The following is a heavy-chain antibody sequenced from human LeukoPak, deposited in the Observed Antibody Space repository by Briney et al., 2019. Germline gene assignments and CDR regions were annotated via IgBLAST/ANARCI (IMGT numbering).Heavy chain of an antibody. D-gene: IGHD5-18*01. CDR3: AKDRSRSYSSFDS. Sequence: GGSLRLSCAASGFTLDDYTMHWVRQVPGKGLEWVSVIGWDSDSKYYLESVKGRFTISRDNSKNSLYLQMNSLRTEDTAIYYCAKDRSRSYSSFDSWGQGTLVTVSS. CDR1: GFTLDDYT. CDR2: IGWDSDSK. J-gene: IGHJ4*02. V-gene: IGHV3-43*01.